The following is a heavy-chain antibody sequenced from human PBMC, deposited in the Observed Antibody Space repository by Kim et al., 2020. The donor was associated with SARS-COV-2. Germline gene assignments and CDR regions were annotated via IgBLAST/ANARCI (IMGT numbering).Heavy chain of an antibody. D-gene: IGHD3-10*01. J-gene: IGHJ2*01. CDR3: AKASTMVRGVIFGYWYFDL. Sequence: GRFTIARDNAKNALYLQMNSLGAEDTALYYCAKASTMVRGVIFGYWYFDLWGRGTLVTVSS. V-gene: IGHV3-9*01.